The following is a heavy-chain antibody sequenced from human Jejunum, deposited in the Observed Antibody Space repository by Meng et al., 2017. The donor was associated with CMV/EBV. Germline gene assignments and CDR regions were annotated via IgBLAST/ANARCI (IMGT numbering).Heavy chain of an antibody. CDR2: LSGSGLST. V-gene: IGHV3-23*01. J-gene: IGHJ4*02. CDR1: FGSFG. Sequence: FGSFGMSWVRQAPGKGLEWVSTLSGSGLSTYYTESVKGRFTISRDNSKDALYLHMNSLRAEDTAIYYCAKSPQDCSSSSCYDPRPFDYWGQGTLVTVSS. D-gene: IGHD2-2*01. CDR3: AKSPQDCSSSSCYDPRPFDY.